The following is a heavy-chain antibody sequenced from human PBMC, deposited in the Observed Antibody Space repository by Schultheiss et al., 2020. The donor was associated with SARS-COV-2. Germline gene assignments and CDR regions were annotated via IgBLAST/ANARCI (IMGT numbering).Heavy chain of an antibody. CDR3: ARGKVLRYFDWLPCY. D-gene: IGHD3-9*01. CDR1: GGSISSSNW. J-gene: IGHJ4*02. Sequence: SETLSLTCAVSGGSISSSNWWSWVRQPPGKGLEWIGEIYHSGSTNYNPSLKSRVTISVDKSKNQFSLKLSSVTAADTAVYYCARGKVLRYFDWLPCYWGQGTLVTVSS. V-gene: IGHV4-4*02. CDR2: IYHSGST.